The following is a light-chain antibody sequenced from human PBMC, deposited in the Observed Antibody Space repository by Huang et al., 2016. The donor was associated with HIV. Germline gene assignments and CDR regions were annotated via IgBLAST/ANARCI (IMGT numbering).Light chain of an antibody. J-gene: IGKJ2*01. CDR2: AAS. V-gene: IGKV1D-12*01. CDR3: QQANSFPHT. CDR1: QGISSW. Sequence: DIQMTQSPSSVSASVGNRVTITCRASQGISSWLAWYHQKPGKAPKLLSYAASSVQSGGASRCSGSGSVTGFTLTISSLQPEDFATNYCQQANSFPHTFGQGTKLEIK.